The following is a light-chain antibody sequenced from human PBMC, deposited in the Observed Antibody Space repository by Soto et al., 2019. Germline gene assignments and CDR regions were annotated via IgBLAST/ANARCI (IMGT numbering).Light chain of an antibody. CDR3: CSYAGSSTFYV. CDR2: EDS. CDR1: SSDVGTYNL. V-gene: IGLV2-23*01. Sequence: QSVLTQPASVSRSPGQSITISCTGTSSDVGTYNLFSWYQQHPGKAPKLMIYEDSKRPSGVSNRFSGSKSGNTASLTISGLRAEDEADYYCCSYAGSSTFYVFGSGTKVTV. J-gene: IGLJ1*01.